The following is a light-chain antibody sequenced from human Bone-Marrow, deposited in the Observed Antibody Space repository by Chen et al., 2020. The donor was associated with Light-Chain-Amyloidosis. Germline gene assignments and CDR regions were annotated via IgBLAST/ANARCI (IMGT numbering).Light chain of an antibody. Sequence: SYVLTQPSPVSGAPGQTATIACGGNNIGSTSVHWYQQTPGQAPLLFVYDDSDRPSGIPERLSGSNSGNTATLTISRVEAGDEADYYCQVWDRSSDRPVFGGGTKLTVL. V-gene: IGLV3-21*02. CDR3: QVWDRSSDRPV. CDR1: NIGSTS. J-gene: IGLJ3*02. CDR2: DDS.